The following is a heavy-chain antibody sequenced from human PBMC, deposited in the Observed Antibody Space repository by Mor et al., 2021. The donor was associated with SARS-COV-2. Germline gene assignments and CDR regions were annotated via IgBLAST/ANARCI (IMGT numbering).Heavy chain of an antibody. V-gene: IGHV1-18*01. D-gene: IGHD6-6*01. J-gene: IGHJ4*02. CDR3: ARESGGIAAPDYFDY. Sequence: GRVTMTTDTSTSTAYMELRSLRSDDTAVYYCARESGGIAAPDYFDYWGQGTLVTVSS.